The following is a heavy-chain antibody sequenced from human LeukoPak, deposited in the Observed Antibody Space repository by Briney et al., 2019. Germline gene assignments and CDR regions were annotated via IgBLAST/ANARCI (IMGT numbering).Heavy chain of an antibody. CDR1: GFTFSSYG. V-gene: IGHV3-NL1*01. CDR2: IYSDGDT. J-gene: IGHJ5*02. CDR3: ATSGHPYNENDEGWFDP. D-gene: IGHD1-1*01. Sequence: GGSLRLSCAASGFTFSSYGMHWVRQAPGKGLEWVSVIYSDGDTYYADFVKGRFTISRDNSKNTLYLQMNSLRAEDTAVYYCATSGHPYNENDEGWFDPWGRGTLVTVAS.